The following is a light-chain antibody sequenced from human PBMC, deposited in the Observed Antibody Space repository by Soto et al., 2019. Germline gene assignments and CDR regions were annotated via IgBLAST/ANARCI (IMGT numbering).Light chain of an antibody. J-gene: IGKJ1*01. CDR2: GAS. V-gene: IGKV3-20*01. Sequence: EIVLTQSPCTLSLSTGERATLSCRASQSVSSNLAWYQQKPGQAPRLLIYGASIRATGIPGRFSGSGSGTDFTLTISRLEPEDFAVYYCQQYGSSPWTFGQRTKVDIK. CDR1: QSVSSN. CDR3: QQYGSSPWT.